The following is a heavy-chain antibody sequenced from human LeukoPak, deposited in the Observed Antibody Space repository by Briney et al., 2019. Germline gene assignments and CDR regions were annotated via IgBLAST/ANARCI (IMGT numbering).Heavy chain of an antibody. CDR2: IYYSGST. D-gene: IGHD3-3*01. J-gene: IGHJ4*02. Sequence: SETLSLTCTVSGGSISSSSYYWGWIRQPPGKGLEWIGSIYYSGSTYYNPPLKSRVTISVDTSKNQFSLKLSSVTAADTAVYYCARLKIRDGAYYYDFWSGYHYYFDYWGQGTLVTVSS. CDR1: GGSISSSSYY. CDR3: ARLKIRDGAYYYDFWSGYHYYFDY. V-gene: IGHV4-39*01.